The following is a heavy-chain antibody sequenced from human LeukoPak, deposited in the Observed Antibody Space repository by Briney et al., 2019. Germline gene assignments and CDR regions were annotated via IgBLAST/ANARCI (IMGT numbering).Heavy chain of an antibody. V-gene: IGHV5-51*01. CDR3: ARLISSGAHDPASDI. J-gene: IGHJ3*02. CDR1: GYSFTSYW. Sequence: GESLKISCKGSGYSFTSYWIGWVRHMPVKGLEWMGIIYPGDSDTRYSPSFQGQVTISADKSISTAYLQWSSLTASDTAMYYCARLISSGAHDPASDIWGQGTMVTVSS. D-gene: IGHD6-19*01. CDR2: IYPGDSDT.